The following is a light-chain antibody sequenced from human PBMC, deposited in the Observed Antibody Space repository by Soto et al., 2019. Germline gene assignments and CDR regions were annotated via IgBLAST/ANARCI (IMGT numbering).Light chain of an antibody. V-gene: IGLV4-69*01. J-gene: IGLJ3*02. CDR3: QTWDTGIRV. Sequence: QAVVTQSPSASASLGASVKLTCTLSSGHSSYAIAWHQQQPEKGPRYLMILNSDGSHSKGDGIPDRFSGSTSGAERYLTISSLQSEDEADYYCQTWDTGIRVFGGGTKLTVL. CDR2: LNSDGSH. CDR1: SGHSSYA.